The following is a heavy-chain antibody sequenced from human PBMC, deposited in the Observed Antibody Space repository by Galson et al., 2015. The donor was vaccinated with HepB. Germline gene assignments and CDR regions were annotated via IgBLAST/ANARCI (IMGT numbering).Heavy chain of an antibody. CDR1: GYTFTSYY. V-gene: IGHV1-46*01. CDR2: INPSGGST. J-gene: IGHJ4*02. CDR3: ARSCSSTSCYTGGEWFIDY. D-gene: IGHD2-2*02. Sequence: SVKVSCKASGYTFTSYYMHWVRQAPGQGLEWMGIINPSGGSTSYAQKFQGRVTMTRDTSTSTVYMELSSLRSEDTAVYYCARSCSSTSCYTGGEWFIDYWGQGTLVTVSS.